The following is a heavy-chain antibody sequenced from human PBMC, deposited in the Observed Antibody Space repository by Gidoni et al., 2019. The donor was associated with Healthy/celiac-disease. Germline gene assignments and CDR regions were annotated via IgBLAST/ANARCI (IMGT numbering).Heavy chain of an antibody. D-gene: IGHD5-18*01. CDR2: ISSSSSYI. CDR3: ARELRFVDTAMVHRYYYYYGMDV. J-gene: IGHJ6*02. V-gene: IGHV3-21*01. Sequence: EVQLVESGGGLVKPGGSLRLSCAASGFTFSSYSMNWVRQAPGKGLEWVSSISSSSSYIYYADSVKGRFTISRDNAKNSLYLQMNSLRAEDTAVYYCARELRFVDTAMVHRYYYYYGMDVWGQGTTVTVSS. CDR1: GFTFSSYS.